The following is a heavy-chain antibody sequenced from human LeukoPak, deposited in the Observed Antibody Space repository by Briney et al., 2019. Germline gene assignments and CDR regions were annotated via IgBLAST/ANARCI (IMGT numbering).Heavy chain of an antibody. Sequence: RGESLKISCKGSGYSFTSYWIGWVRQMPGKGLEWMGNIYPGDSDTRYSPSFQGQVTISADKSISTAYLQWSSLKASDTAMYYCARYCLDIHRKPIYYYMDVWGKGTTVTISS. J-gene: IGHJ6*03. V-gene: IGHV5-51*01. CDR1: GYSFTSYW. CDR2: IYPGDSDT. D-gene: IGHD1-14*01. CDR3: ARYCLDIHRKPIYYYMDV.